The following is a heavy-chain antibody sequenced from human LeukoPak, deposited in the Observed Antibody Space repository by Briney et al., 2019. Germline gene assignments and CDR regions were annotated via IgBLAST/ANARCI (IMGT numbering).Heavy chain of an antibody. V-gene: IGHV4-38-2*02. CDR3: ARARNYYDSSGCLFDY. J-gene: IGHJ4*02. CDR1: GYSIRSGYY. D-gene: IGHD3-22*01. CDR2: IYYSGST. Sequence: SETLSLTCTVSGYSIRSGYYWGWIRQPPGKGLEWIGSIYYSGSTYYNPSLKSRVTISVDTSKNQFSLKLSSVTAADTAVYYCARARNYYDSSGCLFDYWGQGTLVTVSS.